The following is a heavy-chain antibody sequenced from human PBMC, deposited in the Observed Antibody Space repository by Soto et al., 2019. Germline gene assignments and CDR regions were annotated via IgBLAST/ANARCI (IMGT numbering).Heavy chain of an antibody. CDR2: TYYRSNWRH. D-gene: IGHD6-19*01. CDR1: GDSVSSNTAA. V-gene: IGHV6-1*01. CDR3: ASGVAGSGFDL. Sequence: SQTLPLTCAISGDSVSSNTAAWNWIRSSPSRGLEWLGRTYYRSNWRHDYAVSVKSRITVNPDTSKNHFSLQLNSVTPDDTAVYSCASGVAGSGFDLCGKRPLVTLSS. J-gene: IGHJ4*02.